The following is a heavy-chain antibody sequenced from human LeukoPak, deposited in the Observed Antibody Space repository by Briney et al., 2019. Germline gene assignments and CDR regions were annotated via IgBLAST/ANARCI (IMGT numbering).Heavy chain of an antibody. V-gene: IGHV3-23*01. Sequence: GGSLRLSCAASGFTFSSYAMSWVRQAPGKGLEWVSAISGSGGSTYYADSVKGRFTISRDNSKNTLYLQMSSLRAEDTAVYYCAKVQGSYVYYDSPDVWGKGTTVTVSS. D-gene: IGHD3-3*01. CDR2: ISGSGGST. CDR1: GFTFSSYA. CDR3: AKVQGSYVYYDSPDV. J-gene: IGHJ6*04.